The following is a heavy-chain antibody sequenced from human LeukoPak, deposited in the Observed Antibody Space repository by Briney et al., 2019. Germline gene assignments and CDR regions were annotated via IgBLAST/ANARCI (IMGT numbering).Heavy chain of an antibody. Sequence: GSSVKVSCKASGYTCTSYDINWVRQATGQGLEWMGWMNPNSGNTGYAQKFQGRVTITRNTSISTAYMELSSLRSEDTAVYYCARGRSDYDFWSGYYWGQGTLVTVSS. CDR3: ARGRSDYDFWSGYY. CDR1: GYTCTSYD. D-gene: IGHD3-3*01. CDR2: MNPNSGNT. J-gene: IGHJ4*02. V-gene: IGHV1-8*03.